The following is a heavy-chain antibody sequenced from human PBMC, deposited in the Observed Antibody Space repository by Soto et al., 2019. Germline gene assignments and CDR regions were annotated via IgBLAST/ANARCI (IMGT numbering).Heavy chain of an antibody. CDR1: GGSISSSSYY. Sequence: SETLSLTCTASGGSISSSSYYWGWIRQPPGKGLEWTGSIYYSGSTYYNPSLKSRVTISVDTSKNQFSLKLSSVTAADTAVYYCARDRYYYDSSGYPGYFDLWGRGTLVTVSS. D-gene: IGHD3-22*01. J-gene: IGHJ2*01. V-gene: IGHV4-39*07. CDR2: IYYSGST. CDR3: ARDRYYYDSSGYPGYFDL.